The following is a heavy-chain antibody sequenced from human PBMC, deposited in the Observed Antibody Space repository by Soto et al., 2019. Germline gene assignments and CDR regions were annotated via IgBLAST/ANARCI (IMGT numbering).Heavy chain of an antibody. CDR1: GFTFSSYW. Sequence: GGSLRLSCASSGFTFSSYWMHLVRQAPGKGLVWVSRINSDGSSTSYADSVKGRFTISRDNAKNTLYLQMNSLRAEDTAVYYCARVPKSITIFGVVILTTHFDYWGQGTLVTVSS. V-gene: IGHV3-74*01. J-gene: IGHJ4*02. CDR3: ARVPKSITIFGVVILTTHFDY. D-gene: IGHD3-3*01. CDR2: INSDGSST.